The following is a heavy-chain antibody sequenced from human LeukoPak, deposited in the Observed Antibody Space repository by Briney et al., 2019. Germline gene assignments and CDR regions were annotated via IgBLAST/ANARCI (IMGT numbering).Heavy chain of an antibody. CDR2: ISGGGGSA. D-gene: IGHD6-19*01. CDR3: AKINRGQVAGHLDY. Sequence: GGSLRLSCAVSGFTFNSYAMTWVRQASGKGLGWVSAISGGGGSAYYAGSVKGRFTIPRDNSKNTLYLHINSLRAEDTALYYCAKINRGQVAGHLDYWGQGTLVIVSS. CDR1: GFTFNSYA. J-gene: IGHJ4*02. V-gene: IGHV3-23*01.